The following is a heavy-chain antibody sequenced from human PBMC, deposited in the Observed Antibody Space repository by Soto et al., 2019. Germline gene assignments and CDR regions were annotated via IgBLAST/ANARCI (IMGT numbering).Heavy chain of an antibody. Sequence: GGSLRLSCAASGFTFVDYSMNWVRQAPGKGLEWISYISTSTTTIYYADSVKGRFTISRDNAKNSLSLQMNSLRAEDTAVYYCAGVRYNWFDPWGQGTLVTVSS. J-gene: IGHJ5*02. CDR1: GFTFVDYS. CDR2: ISTSTTTI. CDR3: AGVRYNWFDP. V-gene: IGHV3-48*01.